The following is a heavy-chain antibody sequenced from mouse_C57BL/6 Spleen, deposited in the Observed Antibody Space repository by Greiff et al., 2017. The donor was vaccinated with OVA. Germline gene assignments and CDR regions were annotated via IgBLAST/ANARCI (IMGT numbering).Heavy chain of an antibody. Sequence: EVKLMESGGDLVKPGGSLKLSCAASGFTFSSYGMSWVRQTPDKRLEWVATISSGGSYTYYPDSVKGRFTISRDNAKNTLYLQMSSLKSEDTAMYYCARHSHYYGSSPYYAMDYWGQGTSVTVSS. V-gene: IGHV5-6*01. J-gene: IGHJ4*01. CDR2: ISSGGSYT. CDR3: ARHSHYYGSSPYYAMDY. CDR1: GFTFSSYG. D-gene: IGHD1-1*01.